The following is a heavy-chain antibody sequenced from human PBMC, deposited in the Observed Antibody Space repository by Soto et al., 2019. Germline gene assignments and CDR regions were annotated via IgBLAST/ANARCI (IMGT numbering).Heavy chain of an antibody. Sequence: PGGSLRLSCAASGFTFSSYAMSWVRQGPGKGLEWVSAISGSGGSTYYADSVKGRFTISRDNSKNTLYLQMNSLRAEDTAVYYCAKDDCSSTSCYAGYYYYYMDVWGKGTTVTVSS. J-gene: IGHJ6*03. CDR1: GFTFSSYA. D-gene: IGHD2-2*01. V-gene: IGHV3-23*01. CDR3: AKDDCSSTSCYAGYYYYYMDV. CDR2: ISGSGGST.